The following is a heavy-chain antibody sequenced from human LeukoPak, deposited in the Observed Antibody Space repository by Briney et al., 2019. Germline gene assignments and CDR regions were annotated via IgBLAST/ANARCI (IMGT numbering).Heavy chain of an antibody. J-gene: IGHJ4*02. Sequence: PGGSLRLSCAASGFTFSSYWMSWVRQAPGKGLEWVANIKPDGGETYYVDSVKGRFTISRDNAKNSLYLQMNSLRAEDTAVYYCARDRSRLVFWGQGTLVTVSS. CDR1: GFTFSSYW. V-gene: IGHV3-7*01. D-gene: IGHD6-6*01. CDR2: IKPDGGET. CDR3: ARDRSRLVF.